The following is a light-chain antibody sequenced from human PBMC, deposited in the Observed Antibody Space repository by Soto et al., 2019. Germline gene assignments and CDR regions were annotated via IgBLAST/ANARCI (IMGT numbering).Light chain of an antibody. J-gene: IGLJ3*02. Sequence: QSVLTQPPSVSAAPGQKVTISCSGSSSNIGKNCVSWYQQFSGTAPKLLIYDNNKRPSGIPDRFSGSKSGTSATLDITGLQTGDEADYYCETWDSSLRAGVFGGGTKHRP. CDR3: ETWDSSLRAGV. V-gene: IGLV1-51*01. CDR2: DNN. CDR1: SSNIGKNC.